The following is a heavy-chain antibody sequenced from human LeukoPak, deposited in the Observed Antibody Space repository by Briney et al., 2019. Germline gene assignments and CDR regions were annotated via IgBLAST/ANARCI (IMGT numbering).Heavy chain of an antibody. J-gene: IGHJ6*02. CDR3: ARDGALYSNYYYYYGMDV. V-gene: IGHV3-30-3*01. D-gene: IGHD4-11*01. Sequence: GGSLRLSCAASGFTFSSYAMHWVRQAPGKGLEWVAVISYDGSNKYYADSVKGRFTISRDNSKSTLYLQMNSLRAEDTAVYYCARDGALYSNYYYYYGMDVWGQGTTVTVSS. CDR1: GFTFSSYA. CDR2: ISYDGSNK.